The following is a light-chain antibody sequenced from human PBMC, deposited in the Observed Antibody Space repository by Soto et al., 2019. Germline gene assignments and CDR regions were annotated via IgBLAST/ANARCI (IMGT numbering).Light chain of an antibody. CDR1: QSVSNN. Sequence: EIVMTQSPATLSVSPGESATLSCRASQSVSNNLTWYQQKPGQPPRLLIYGASTRATGVPGRFSGSGSGTEFTLTISSLQSEDFAVYYCQQYNDWWTFGQGSMADVK. CDR2: GAS. J-gene: IGKJ1*01. CDR3: QQYNDWWT. V-gene: IGKV3-15*01.